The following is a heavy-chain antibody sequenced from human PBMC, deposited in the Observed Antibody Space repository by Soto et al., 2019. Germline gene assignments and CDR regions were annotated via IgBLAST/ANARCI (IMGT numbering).Heavy chain of an antibody. V-gene: IGHV3-74*01. D-gene: IGHD3-10*01. CDR1: GFTFSSYW. J-gene: IGHJ6*03. Sequence: GGSLRLSCAASGFTFSSYWMHWVRQAPGKGLVWVSRINSDGSSTSYADSVKGRFTISRDNAKNTLYLQMNSLRAEDTAVYYCARDSFYRITMVDYYYYMDVWGKGTTVTVSS. CDR2: INSDGSST. CDR3: ARDSFYRITMVDYYYYMDV.